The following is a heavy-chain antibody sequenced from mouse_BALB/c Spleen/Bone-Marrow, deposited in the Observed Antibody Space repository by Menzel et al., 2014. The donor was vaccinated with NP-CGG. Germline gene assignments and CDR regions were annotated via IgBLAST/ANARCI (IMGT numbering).Heavy chain of an antibody. V-gene: IGHV1-74*04. CDR1: GYSFTSYW. CDR2: IDPSVSET. J-gene: IGHJ3*01. Sequence: SGPQLVRPGASVKISCKASGYSFTSYWMHWVKQRLGQGLEWIGMIDPSVSETRLNQKFKDKATLTVDKSSSTAYMQLSSPTSEDSAVYYCASPSDGNPFAYWGQGTLVTVSA. CDR3: ASPSDGNPFAY. D-gene: IGHD2-1*01.